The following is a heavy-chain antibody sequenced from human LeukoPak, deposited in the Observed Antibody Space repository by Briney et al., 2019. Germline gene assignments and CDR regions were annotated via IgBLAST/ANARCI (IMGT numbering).Heavy chain of an antibody. D-gene: IGHD3-10*01. Sequence: SETLSLTCTVSGGSISSSSYYWGWIRQPPGKGLEWIGSIYCSGSTYYNPSLKSRVTISVDTSKNQFSLKLSSVTAADTAVYYCARIGSGSYYKIYFDYWGQGTLVTVSS. CDR2: IYCSGST. CDR1: GGSISSSSYY. CDR3: ARIGSGSYYKIYFDY. J-gene: IGHJ4*02. V-gene: IGHV4-39*01.